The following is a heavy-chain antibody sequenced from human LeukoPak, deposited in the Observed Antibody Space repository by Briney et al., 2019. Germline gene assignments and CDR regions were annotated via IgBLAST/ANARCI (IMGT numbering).Heavy chain of an antibody. CDR2: ISGSGAGT. D-gene: IGHD3/OR15-3a*01. CDR3: VIGPRQKRGLNTY. Sequence: GGSLRLSCAASGFTFSSYAMSWVRQAPGKGLVWVSGISGSGAGTYYADSVKGRFTISRDKSETTLYLQMNSLRDEDTAIYYCVIGPRQKRGLNTYWGQGTLVIVPS. V-gene: IGHV3-23*01. CDR1: GFTFSSYA. J-gene: IGHJ4*02.